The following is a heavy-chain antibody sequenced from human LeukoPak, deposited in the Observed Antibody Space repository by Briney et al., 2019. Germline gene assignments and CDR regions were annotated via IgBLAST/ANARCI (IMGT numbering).Heavy chain of an antibody. V-gene: IGHV1-2*06. D-gene: IGHD3-22*01. CDR1: GYTFTGYY. Sequence: GASVKVSCKASGYTFTGYYMHWVRQAPGQGLEWMGRINPNSGGTNYAQKFQGRVTMTRDTSISTAYMELSRLRSDDTAVYYCARDNQYYYDSSGYLGDYWGQGTLVTVS. CDR3: ARDNQYYYDSSGYLGDY. CDR2: INPNSGGT. J-gene: IGHJ4*02.